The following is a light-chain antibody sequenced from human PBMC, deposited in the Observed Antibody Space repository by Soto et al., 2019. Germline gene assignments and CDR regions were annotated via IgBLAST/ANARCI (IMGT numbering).Light chain of an antibody. Sequence: EIVLTQSPGTLSLSPGERATLSCRASQSVSSSYLAWYQQKPGQAPRLLIYGASSRATGIPDRFSGSGSGTDFTLTISRLEPEEFAVYYCQQYGRSPPRYTFGQGTKLEIK. V-gene: IGKV3-20*01. CDR3: QQYGRSPPRYT. J-gene: IGKJ2*01. CDR2: GAS. CDR1: QSVSSSY.